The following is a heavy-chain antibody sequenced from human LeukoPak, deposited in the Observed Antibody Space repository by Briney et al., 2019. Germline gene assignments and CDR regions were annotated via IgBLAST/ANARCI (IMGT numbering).Heavy chain of an antibody. J-gene: IGHJ4*02. CDR3: ASTLRGYSYGPIDY. CDR2: IYYSGST. V-gene: IGHV4-39*07. Sequence: SETLSLTCTVSGGSISSSSYYWGWIRQPPGKGLEWIGSIYYSGSTYYNPSLKSRVTISVDTSKNQFSLKLSSVTAADTAVYYCASTLRGYSYGPIDYWGQGTLVTVSS. CDR1: GGSISSSSYY. D-gene: IGHD5-18*01.